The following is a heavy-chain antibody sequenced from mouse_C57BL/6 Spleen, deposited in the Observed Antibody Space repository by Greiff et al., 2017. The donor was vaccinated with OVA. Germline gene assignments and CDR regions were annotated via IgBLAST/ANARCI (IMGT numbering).Heavy chain of an antibody. D-gene: IGHD1-1*01. CDR2: ISYDGSN. V-gene: IGHV3-6*01. CDR3: AREGYYGSSPCFDY. CDR1: GYSITSGYY. J-gene: IGHJ2*01. Sequence: EVKLVESGPGLVKPSPSLSLTCSVTGYSITSGYYWNWIRQFPGNKLEWMGYISYDGSNNYNPSLKNRISITRDTSKNQFFLKLNSVTTEDTATYYCAREGYYGSSPCFDYWGQGTTLTVSS.